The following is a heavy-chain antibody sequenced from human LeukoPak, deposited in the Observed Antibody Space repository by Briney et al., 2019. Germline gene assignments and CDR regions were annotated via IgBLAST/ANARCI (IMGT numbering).Heavy chain of an antibody. D-gene: IGHD2-2*03. V-gene: IGHV1-8*01. CDR2: MNPNSGNX. CDR3: ARDGYRLSGYXYYMDV. CDR1: GYTFTSYD. J-gene: IGHJ6*03. Sequence: ASVKVSCKASGYTFTSYDINWVRQATGQGLEWMGWMNPNSGNXGYAQKFQGRVTMTRNTSISTAYMELRSLRSDDTAVYYCARDGYRLSGYXYYMDVWGKGTTVTVSS.